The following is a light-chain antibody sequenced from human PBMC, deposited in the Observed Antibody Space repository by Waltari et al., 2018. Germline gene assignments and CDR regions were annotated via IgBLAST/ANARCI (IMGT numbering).Light chain of an antibody. J-gene: IGLJ2*01. CDR2: DTS. CDR3: LLSYSGVQV. V-gene: IGLV7-46*01. Sequence: QAVVTQEPSLTVSPGGTVTLTCGSSTGSVTSGPYPYWLQQKPGQAPRTLIFDTSNKHSWTPARFSGSLLGGKGALTLSGAQPEDEADYYCLLSYSGVQVFGGGTKLTVL. CDR1: TGSVTSGPY.